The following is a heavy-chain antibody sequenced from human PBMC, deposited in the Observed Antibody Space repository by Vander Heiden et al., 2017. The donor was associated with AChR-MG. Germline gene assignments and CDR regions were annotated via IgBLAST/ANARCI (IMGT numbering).Heavy chain of an antibody. CDR2: IKQDGSEK. CDR1: GFPFSSYW. J-gene: IGHJ4*02. Sequence: EVQLVESGGGLVQPGGSLRLSCAASGFPFSSYWLSWVRQAPGKGLEWVANIKQDGSEKYYVDSVKGRFTISRDNAKNSLYLQMNSLRAEDTAVYYCARVDSSGSILGWADYWGQGTLVTVSS. V-gene: IGHV3-7*01. CDR3: ARVDSSGSILGWADY. D-gene: IGHD6-19*01.